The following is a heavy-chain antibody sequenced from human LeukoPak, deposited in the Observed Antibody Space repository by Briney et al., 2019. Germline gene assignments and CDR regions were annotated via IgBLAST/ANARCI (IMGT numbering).Heavy chain of an antibody. CDR2: ISGSGGST. J-gene: IGHJ4*02. Sequence: GGSLRLSCAASGFTFSSYAMGWVRQAPGKGLEWVSAISGSGGSTYYADSVKGRFTISRDNSKNTLYLQMNSLRAEDTAIYYCAKVGESGNLDYWGEGTLVTVSS. V-gene: IGHV3-23*01. CDR3: AKVGESGNLDY. CDR1: GFTFSSYA. D-gene: IGHD4-23*01.